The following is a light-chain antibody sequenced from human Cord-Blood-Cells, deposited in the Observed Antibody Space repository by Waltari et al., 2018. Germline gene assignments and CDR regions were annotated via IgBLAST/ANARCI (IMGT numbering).Light chain of an antibody. CDR3: QQYNNWPPRYT. V-gene: IGKV3-15*01. Sequence: EIVMTQSPATLSVSPGASATLSCRASQSVSSNLAWYQQKPGQAPRLLIYGASTRATGIPARFSGSWSGTEFTLTISSLQSQDFAVYYCQQYNNWPPRYTFGQGTKLEIK. CDR2: GAS. CDR1: QSVSSN. J-gene: IGKJ2*01.